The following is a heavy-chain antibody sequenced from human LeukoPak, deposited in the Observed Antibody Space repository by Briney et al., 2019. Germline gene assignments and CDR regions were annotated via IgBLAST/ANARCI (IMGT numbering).Heavy chain of an antibody. Sequence: GGSLRLSCAASGFTFSSYWMSWVRQAPGKGLEWVANIKQDGSEKCYVDSVKGRFTISRDNAKNSLYLQMNSLRAEDTAVYYCARLYGDYDPNWFDPWGQGTLVTVSS. CDR3: ARLYGDYDPNWFDP. V-gene: IGHV3-7*01. J-gene: IGHJ5*02. D-gene: IGHD4-17*01. CDR1: GFTFSSYW. CDR2: IKQDGSEK.